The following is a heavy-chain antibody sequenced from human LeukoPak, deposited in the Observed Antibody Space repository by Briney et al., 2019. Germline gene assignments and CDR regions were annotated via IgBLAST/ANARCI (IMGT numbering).Heavy chain of an antibody. V-gene: IGHV1-18*01. CDR2: ISAYNGYT. J-gene: IGHJ5*02. D-gene: IGHD3-10*01. CDR3: ARDGSGNYDP. CDR1: GYTFTRSG. Sequence: ASVKVSCKASGYTFTRSGISWVRQAPGQGLEWMGWISAYNGYTHYAQKFQGGLTMTTDTSTSTAYMELRSLRSDDTAVYYCARDGSGNYDPWGQGTLVTVSS.